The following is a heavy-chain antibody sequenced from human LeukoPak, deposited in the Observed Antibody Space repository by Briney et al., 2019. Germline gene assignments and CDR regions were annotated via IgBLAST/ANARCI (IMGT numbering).Heavy chain of an antibody. CDR1: GGSISSYY. J-gene: IGHJ6*02. CDR2: IYYSGST. V-gene: IGHV4-59*01. D-gene: IGHD3-9*01. CDR3: AREVRYYDILTGYYYYYGMDV. Sequence: PSETLSLTCTVSGGSISSYYWSWIRQPPGKGLEWIGYIYYSGSTNYNPSLKSRVTISADTSKNQFSLKLSSVTAADTAVYYCAREVRYYDILTGYYYYYGMDVWGQGTTVTVSS.